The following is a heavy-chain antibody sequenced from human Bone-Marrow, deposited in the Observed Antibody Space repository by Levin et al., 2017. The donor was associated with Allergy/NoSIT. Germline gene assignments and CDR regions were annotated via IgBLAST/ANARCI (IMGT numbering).Heavy chain of an antibody. V-gene: IGHV1-46*03. CDR1: GNTLSVFY. CDR3: ACGAVNWDFDF. D-gene: IGHD7-27*01. Sequence: ASVKVSCKTFGNTLSVFYIHWVRQAPGQGLEWMGVINPSGDATSYAHTFEGRVTMTTDTSTGTFYMDLSGLRSEDTAVYFCACGAVNWDFDFWGQGTRVSVSS. CDR2: INPSGDAT. J-gene: IGHJ4*02.